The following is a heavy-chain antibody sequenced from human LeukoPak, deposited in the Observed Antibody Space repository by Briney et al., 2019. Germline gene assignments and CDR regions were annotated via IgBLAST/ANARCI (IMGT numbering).Heavy chain of an antibody. CDR3: ARASPAHVAVNY. D-gene: IGHD4-23*01. J-gene: IGHJ4*02. CDR2: ISAYNGNT. V-gene: IGHV1-18*01. Sequence: ASVKVSCKASGYTFTSYGISWVRQAPGQGLEWMGWISAYNGNTNYAQKLQGRVTMTTDTSTSSAYMELRSLRSDDTAVYYCARASPAHVAVNYWGQGTLVTVSS. CDR1: GYTFTSYG.